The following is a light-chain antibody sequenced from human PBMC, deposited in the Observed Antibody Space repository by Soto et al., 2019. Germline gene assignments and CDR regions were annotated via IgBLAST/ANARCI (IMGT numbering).Light chain of an antibody. CDR2: EGN. CDR3: CSFAGSIAWV. CDR1: SSDVGSFDF. Sequence: QSALTQPASVSASPGQSITISCTGISSDVGSFDFVSWYQQHPGKTPKLIIFEGNKRPSGVSNRFSGSQSGNTASLTISGLQTEDDADYHCCSFAGSIAWVFGGGTKLTVL. V-gene: IGLV2-23*01. J-gene: IGLJ3*02.